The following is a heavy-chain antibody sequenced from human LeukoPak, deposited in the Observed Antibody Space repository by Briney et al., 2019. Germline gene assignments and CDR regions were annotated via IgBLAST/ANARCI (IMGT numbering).Heavy chain of an antibody. J-gene: IGHJ4*02. CDR2: INGDGREE. Sequence: EGSLRLSCAASGFTFSSYSMNWVRQAPGKGLEWVANINGDGREEYYVDSLKGRFTISRDNAKNSLYLQMNGLRAEDTAVYYCARSPERGTVDYWGQGTLVTVSA. V-gene: IGHV3-7*01. D-gene: IGHD1-1*01. CDR1: GFTFSSYS. CDR3: ARSPERGTVDY.